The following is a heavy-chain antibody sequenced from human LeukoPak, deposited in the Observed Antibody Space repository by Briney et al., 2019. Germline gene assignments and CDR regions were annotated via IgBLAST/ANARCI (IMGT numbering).Heavy chain of an antibody. J-gene: IGHJ4*02. D-gene: IGHD6-6*01. Sequence: PGGSLRLSCAASGFTFSSYWMSWVRQAPGKGLEWVANIKQDGSEKYYVDSVKGRFTISRDNAKNSLYLQMNSLRAEDTAVYYCARGGMAARLPTIDYWGQGTLVTVSS. CDR2: IKQDGSEK. CDR3: ARGGMAARLPTIDY. V-gene: IGHV3-7*01. CDR1: GFTFSSYW.